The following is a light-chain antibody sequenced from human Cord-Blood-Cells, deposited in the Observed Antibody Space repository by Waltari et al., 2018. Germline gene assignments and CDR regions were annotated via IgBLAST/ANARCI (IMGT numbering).Light chain of an antibody. Sequence: QSALTQPASVSGSPGQSLTISCTGTSSDVGSYNIVSWYQQHPGKAPTLMIDEGSKRPSGVSNRFSCSKSGNTASLTIAGLQAEDEADYYCCSYAGSSTWVFGGGTKLTVL. CDR1: SSDVGSYNI. CDR2: EGS. V-gene: IGLV2-23*01. CDR3: CSYAGSSTWV. J-gene: IGLJ3*02.